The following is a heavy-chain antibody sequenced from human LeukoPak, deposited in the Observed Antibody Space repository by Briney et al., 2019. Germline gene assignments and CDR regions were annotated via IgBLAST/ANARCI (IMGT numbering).Heavy chain of an antibody. D-gene: IGHD5-24*01. CDR3: ARGPPNGYNYGSYYFDY. CDR1: GYSFTSYW. J-gene: IGHJ4*02. CDR2: IYPGDSDT. Sequence: SGESLKISCKGSGYSFTSYWIGWVRQMPGKGLEWMGIIYPGDSDTRHSPSFQGQVTISADKSISTAYLQWSSLKASDTAMYYCARGPPNGYNYGSYYFDYWGQGTLVTVSS. V-gene: IGHV5-51*01.